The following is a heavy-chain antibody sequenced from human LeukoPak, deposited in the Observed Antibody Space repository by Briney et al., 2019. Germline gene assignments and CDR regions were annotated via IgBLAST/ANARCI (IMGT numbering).Heavy chain of an antibody. CDR1: GYTFTSYD. Sequence: ASVKVSCKASGYTFTSYDINWVRQATGQGLEWMGWISANNGNTNYAQRLQGRVTMTTDTSTSTAYMELRSLRSDDTAVFYCARNELWFGEIRAFDIWGQGTMVTVSS. D-gene: IGHD3-10*01. J-gene: IGHJ3*02. V-gene: IGHV1-18*01. CDR2: ISANNGNT. CDR3: ARNELWFGEIRAFDI.